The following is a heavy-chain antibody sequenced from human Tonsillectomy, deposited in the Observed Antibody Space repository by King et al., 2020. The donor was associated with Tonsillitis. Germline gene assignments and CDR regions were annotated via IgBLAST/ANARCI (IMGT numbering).Heavy chain of an antibody. Sequence: VQLVESGGGVVQPGRSLRLSCAASGFSFSSYAMHWVRQAPGKGLEWVAVISYDGSNKYYAYSVKGRFTISRDNSKNTLYLQMNSLRAEVTAVYYCARGSVVGATFGNYVWGQGTLVTVSS. D-gene: IGHD1-26*01. J-gene: IGHJ4*02. CDR2: ISYDGSNK. V-gene: IGHV3-30-3*01. CDR3: ARGSVVGATFGNYV. CDR1: GFSFSSYA.